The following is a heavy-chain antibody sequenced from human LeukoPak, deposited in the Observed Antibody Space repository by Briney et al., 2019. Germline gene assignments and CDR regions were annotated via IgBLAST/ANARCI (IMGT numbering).Heavy chain of an antibody. D-gene: IGHD6-19*01. CDR1: GFTFSSYG. Sequence: PGRSLRLSCAASGFTFSSYGMHWVRQAPGKGLEWVSSISSSSTYTYYTDSVKGRFTISRDNAKNSLYLQMNSLRAEDTAVYYCARDAAPGIGVAGTSDYWGQGTLVTVSS. CDR2: ISSSSTYT. CDR3: ARDAAPGIGVAGTSDY. J-gene: IGHJ4*02. V-gene: IGHV3-21*01.